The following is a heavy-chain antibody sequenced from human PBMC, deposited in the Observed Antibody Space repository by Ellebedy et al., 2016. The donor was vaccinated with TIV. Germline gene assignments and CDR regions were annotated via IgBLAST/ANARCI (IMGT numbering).Heavy chain of an antibody. J-gene: IGHJ4*02. CDR2: MNPNRGKT. CDR3: ERVGRLGWRSYYFDY. V-gene: IGHV1-8*02. Sequence: AASVKVSCKDSGYTFTNYDIDWVRQAPGHGREWMGWMNPNRGKTGYAQKFKGRVTMPSDTSINTAYMELRRLIFDDPAVYFCERVGRLGWRSYYFDYWGQGTLVAVSS. CDR1: GYTFTNYD. D-gene: IGHD7-27*01.